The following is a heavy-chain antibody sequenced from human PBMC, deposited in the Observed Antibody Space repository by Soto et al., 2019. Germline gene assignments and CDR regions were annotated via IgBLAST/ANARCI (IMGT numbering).Heavy chain of an antibody. Sequence: ASVKVSCKVSGYTLTELSMHWVRQAPGKGLEWMGGFDPEDGETIYAQKFQGRVTLTEDTSTDTAYMELSSLRSEDTAVYYCATKWLVQVSPFDYWGQGTLVTVSS. D-gene: IGHD6-19*01. CDR1: GYTLTELS. V-gene: IGHV1-24*01. CDR3: ATKWLVQVSPFDY. CDR2: FDPEDGET. J-gene: IGHJ4*02.